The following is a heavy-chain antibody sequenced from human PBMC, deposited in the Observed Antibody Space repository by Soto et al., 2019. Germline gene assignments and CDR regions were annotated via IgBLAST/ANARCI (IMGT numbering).Heavy chain of an antibody. J-gene: IGHJ3*02. CDR3: ARDRSYGGNSVWEGDDAFDI. D-gene: IGHD4-17*01. CDR1: GDSVSSNSAA. CDR2: TYYRSKWYN. V-gene: IGHV6-1*01. Sequence: SQTLSLTCAISGDSVSSNSAAWKWISQSPSRGLEWLGRTYYRSKWYNDYEVSVKSRITINPDTSKNQFSLQRNSVTPEDTAVYYCARDRSYGGNSVWEGDDAFDIWGQGTMVTVSS.